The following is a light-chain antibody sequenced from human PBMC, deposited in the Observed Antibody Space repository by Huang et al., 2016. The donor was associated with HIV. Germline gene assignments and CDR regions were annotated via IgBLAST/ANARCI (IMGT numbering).Light chain of an antibody. V-gene: IGKV3-20*01. CDR3: HQYGTPPWT. Sequence: EIVLTQSPRSLSLSPGEKATLHCRASQSVSNYYLARYQQKPGQSPRRLIHAASTRASGSPGRFSGSGSGTAFTLTITRLEPEDSAVYFCHQYGTPPWTFGQGTRVEI. CDR1: QSVSNYY. J-gene: IGKJ1*01. CDR2: AAS.